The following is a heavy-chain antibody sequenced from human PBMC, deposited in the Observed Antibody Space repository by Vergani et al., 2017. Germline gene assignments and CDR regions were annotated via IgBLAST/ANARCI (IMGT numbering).Heavy chain of an antibody. D-gene: IGHD5-24*01. CDR3: ARDRRDGSQDY. V-gene: IGHV1-46*01. Sequence: QVQLVQSGAEVKKPGASVKVSCKASGYTFTSYYMHWVRQAPGQGLEWMGIINPSGGSTSYAQKFQGRVTMTRDTSTSTGYMVLSSLRSEDTAVYYCARDRRDGSQDYWGQGTLVTVSS. CDR2: INPSGGST. CDR1: GYTFTSYY. J-gene: IGHJ4*02.